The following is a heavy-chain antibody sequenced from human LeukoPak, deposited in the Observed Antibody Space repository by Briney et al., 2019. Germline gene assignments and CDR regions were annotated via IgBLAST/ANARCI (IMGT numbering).Heavy chain of an antibody. CDR2: ISAYNGNT. CDR1: GYTFTSYG. V-gene: IGHV1-18*01. Sequence: ASVKVSCKASGYTFTSYGISWVRQAPGQGLEWMGWISAYNGNTNYAQKLQGRVTMTTDTSTSTAYMELRSLRSEDTAVYYCARDPPFGGGSDSGQRDFDYWGQGTPVTVSS. CDR3: ARDPPFGGGSDSGQRDFDY. D-gene: IGHD3-16*01. J-gene: IGHJ4*02.